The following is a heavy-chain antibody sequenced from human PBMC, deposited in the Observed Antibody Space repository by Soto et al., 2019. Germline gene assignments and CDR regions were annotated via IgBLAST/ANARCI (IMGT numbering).Heavy chain of an antibody. CDR2: INHSGST. Sequence: SETLSLTCAVYGGSFSGYYWSWIRQPPGKGLEWIGEINHSGSTNYNPSLKSRVTISVDTSKNQFSLKLNSVTAADTAVYYCARGGNMTTVTTIDDAFDIWGQGTMVTVSS. J-gene: IGHJ3*02. CDR3: ARGGNMTTVTTIDDAFDI. CDR1: GGSFSGYY. V-gene: IGHV4-34*01. D-gene: IGHD4-17*01.